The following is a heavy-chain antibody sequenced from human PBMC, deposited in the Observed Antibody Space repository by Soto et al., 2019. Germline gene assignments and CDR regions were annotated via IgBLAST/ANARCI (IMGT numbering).Heavy chain of an antibody. CDR3: ARDPQLGYCSSTSCTTGAFDI. CDR1: GGSISSGGYY. J-gene: IGHJ3*02. V-gene: IGHV4-31*03. CDR2: IYYSGST. D-gene: IGHD2-2*01. Sequence: PSETLSLTCTVSGGSISSGGYYWSWIRQHPGKGLEWIGYIYYSGSTYYNPSLKSRVTISVDTSKNQFSLKLSSVTAADTAVYYCARDPQLGYCSSTSCTTGAFDIWGQGTMVTVS.